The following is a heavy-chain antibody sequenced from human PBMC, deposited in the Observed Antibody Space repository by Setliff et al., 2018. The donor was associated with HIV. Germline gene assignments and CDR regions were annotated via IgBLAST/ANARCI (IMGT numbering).Heavy chain of an antibody. CDR1: GFTFITST. D-gene: IGHD2-15*01. J-gene: IGHJ4*02. Sequence: GGSLRLSCAVSGFTFITSTMDWVRQAPGKGLEWVASISSSGSYIHYADSVKGRFTISRDNAKNSQYLLMTGLRAEDTAVYYCAAVFTGEPGRSLDYWGQGTPVTVSS. CDR2: ISSSGSYI. V-gene: IGHV3-21*01. CDR3: AAVFTGEPGRSLDY.